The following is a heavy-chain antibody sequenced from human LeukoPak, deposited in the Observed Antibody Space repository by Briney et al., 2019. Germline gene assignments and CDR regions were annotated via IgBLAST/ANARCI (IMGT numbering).Heavy chain of an antibody. CDR2: MNPNSGNT. D-gene: IGHD4-17*01. Sequence: GASVKVSCKASGYTFTSYDINWVRQATGQGLEWMGWMNPNSGNTGYAQKFQGRVTMTRNTSISTAYMELSSLRSEDTAVYYCARILPHYGDYETYYFDYWGQGTLVTVSS. CDR1: GYTFTSYD. V-gene: IGHV1-8*01. CDR3: ARILPHYGDYETYYFDY. J-gene: IGHJ4*02.